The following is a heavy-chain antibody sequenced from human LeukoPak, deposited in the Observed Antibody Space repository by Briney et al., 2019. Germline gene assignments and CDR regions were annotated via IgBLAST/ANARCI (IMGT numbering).Heavy chain of an antibody. CDR2: IKEDGSEK. CDR1: EFTFSNYW. CDR3: ATFRVTIFGRYFDL. Sequence: PGGSLRLSCAASEFTFSNYWMYWVRQAPGKGLEWVANIKEDGSEKYYVDSVKGRFTISRDNAKNSLYLQMNSLRAEDTAVYYCATFRVTIFGRYFDLWGRGTLVTVSS. J-gene: IGHJ2*01. V-gene: IGHV3-7*01. D-gene: IGHD3-3*01.